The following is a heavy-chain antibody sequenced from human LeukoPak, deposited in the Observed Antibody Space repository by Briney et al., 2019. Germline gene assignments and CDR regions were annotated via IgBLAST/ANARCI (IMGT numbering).Heavy chain of an antibody. CDR2: INSDGSST. V-gene: IGHV3-74*01. D-gene: IGHD3-10*01. Sequence: GGSLRLSFAASGFTFSSYWMHWVRQAPGKGLVWVSRINSDGSSTSYADSVKGRFTISRDNAKNSLSLQMNSLRADDTAVYYCTRPDYYRGAESYGGDYWGQGTLVTVSS. CDR1: GFTFSSYW. CDR3: TRPDYYRGAESYGGDY. J-gene: IGHJ4*02.